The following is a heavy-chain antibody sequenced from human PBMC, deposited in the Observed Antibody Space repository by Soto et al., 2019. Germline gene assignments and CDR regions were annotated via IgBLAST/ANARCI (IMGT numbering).Heavy chain of an antibody. J-gene: IGHJ4*02. Sequence: EVQLVESGGGLVHPGESLRVSCAASGFTFSTYWMTWVRQAPGKGLEWVANIKQDGSEKFYVGSVRGRFTISRDNAKNSMFLQMNSLRADDTAVYYCARRSSGRLTTAWAPLDWWGQGTLVTVSS. CDR3: ARRSSGRLTTAWAPLDW. V-gene: IGHV3-7*03. CDR1: GFTFSTYW. CDR2: IKQDGSEK. D-gene: IGHD2-21*01.